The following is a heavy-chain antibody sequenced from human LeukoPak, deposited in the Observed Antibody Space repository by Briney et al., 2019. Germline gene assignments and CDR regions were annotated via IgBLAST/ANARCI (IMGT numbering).Heavy chain of an antibody. V-gene: IGHV3-23*01. Sequence: GGSLRLSCAASGFTFSSYAMGWVRQAPGKGLEWVSAISGSGGSTNYADSVKGRFTISRDNSKNTLYLQMNSLRAEDTAVYYCAKDYSSGWYDYWGQGTPVTVSS. D-gene: IGHD6-19*01. CDR1: GFTFSSYA. CDR2: ISGSGGST. CDR3: AKDYSSGWYDY. J-gene: IGHJ4*02.